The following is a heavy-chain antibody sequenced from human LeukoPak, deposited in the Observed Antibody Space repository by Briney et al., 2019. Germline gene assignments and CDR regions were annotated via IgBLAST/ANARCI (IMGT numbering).Heavy chain of an antibody. J-gene: IGHJ5*02. CDR3: ATVPERGYSGYDWNWFDP. CDR2: FGPEDGET. V-gene: IGHV1-24*01. CDR1: GYTLTELS. Sequence: ASVKVSCKVSGYTLTELSMHWVRQAPGKGLEWMGGFGPEDGETIYAQKFQGRVTMTEDTSTDTAYMELSSLRSEDTAVYYCATVPERGYSGYDWNWFDPWGQGTLATVSS. D-gene: IGHD5-12*01.